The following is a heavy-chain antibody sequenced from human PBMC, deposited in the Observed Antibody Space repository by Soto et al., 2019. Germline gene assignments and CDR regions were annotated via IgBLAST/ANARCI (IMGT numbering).Heavy chain of an antibody. V-gene: IGHV3-23*01. D-gene: IGHD2-15*01. J-gene: IGHJ4*02. CDR3: AKDEGCRGGSCYLPVD. CDR1: GFTFSSYA. CDR2: ISGSGGST. Sequence: EVHLLESGGGLLQPGGSLRLSCAASGFTFSSYAMSWVRQAPGKGLEWVSVISGSGGSTYYADSVKGRFTISRDNSKNTLYLQMNSLRAEDTAVYYCAKDEGCRGGSCYLPVDWGQGTLVTVSS.